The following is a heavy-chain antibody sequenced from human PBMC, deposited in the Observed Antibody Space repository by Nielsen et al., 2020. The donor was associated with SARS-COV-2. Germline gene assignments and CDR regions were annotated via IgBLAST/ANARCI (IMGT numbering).Heavy chain of an antibody. CDR2: IYYSVST. D-gene: IGHD3-16*01. J-gene: IGHJ4*02. Sequence: SDTLSLTCTVSGCSIISGDYYWSWLRQPPGKGLEWIGYIYYSVSTYYNPSLKSRVTISVDTSKNQFSLKLSSVTAADTAVYYCARVVPILGYFDYWGQGTLVTVSS. CDR3: ARVVPILGYFDY. CDR1: GCSIISGDYY. V-gene: IGHV4-30-4*02.